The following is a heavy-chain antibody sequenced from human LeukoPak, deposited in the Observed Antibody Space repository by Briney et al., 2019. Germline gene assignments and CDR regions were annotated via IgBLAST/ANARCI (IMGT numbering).Heavy chain of an antibody. CDR1: GGTFSSYA. D-gene: IGHD3-22*01. V-gene: IGHV1-69*01. CDR3: ARWITMIASDWFDP. J-gene: IGHJ5*02. Sequence: SVKVSCKASGGTFSSYAISWVRQAPGQGLEWMGGIIPIFGTANYAQKFQGRVTITADESTSTAYMELSSLRSEDTAVYYCARWITMIASDWFDPWGQGTLVTVSS. CDR2: IIPIFGTA.